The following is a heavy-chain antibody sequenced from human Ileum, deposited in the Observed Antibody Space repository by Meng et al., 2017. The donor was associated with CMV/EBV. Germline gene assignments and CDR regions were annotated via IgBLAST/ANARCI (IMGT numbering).Heavy chain of an antibody. D-gene: IGHD6-19*01. CDR1: GGSISSGGYY. CDR3: ARAVYSSGWFDY. Sequence: TVSGGSISSGGYYWSWIRQHPGKGLEWIGYIYYSGSTYYNPFLKSRVTISVDTSKNQFSLKLSSVTAADTAVYYCARAVYSSGWFDYWGQGTLVTVSS. CDR2: IYYSGST. V-gene: IGHV4-31*03. J-gene: IGHJ4*02.